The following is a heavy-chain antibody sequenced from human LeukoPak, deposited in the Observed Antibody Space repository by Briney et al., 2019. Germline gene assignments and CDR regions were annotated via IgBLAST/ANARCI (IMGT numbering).Heavy chain of an antibody. Sequence: ASVKVSCKASVYTFTSYYMNWVPQAPGQGLEWMGVINPTGGSTSYAQKFQGRVTMTRDTSTSTVYMELSSLRSEDTAVYYCVRGLECYDSSGSHFDYWGQGTLVTVSS. J-gene: IGHJ4*02. D-gene: IGHD3-22*01. CDR3: VRGLECYDSSGSHFDY. V-gene: IGHV1-46*01. CDR2: INPTGGST. CDR1: VYTFTSYY.